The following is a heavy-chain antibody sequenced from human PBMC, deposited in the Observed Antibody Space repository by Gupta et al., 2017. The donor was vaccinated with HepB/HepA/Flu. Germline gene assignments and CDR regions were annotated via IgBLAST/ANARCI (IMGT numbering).Heavy chain of an antibody. CDR3: VRDLDF. V-gene: IGHV3-7*01. J-gene: IGHJ4*02. CDR1: GFTFSTYW. CDR2: INQHGSEK. Sequence: EMQLVESGGGLVQPGGSLRLSCAASGFTFSTYWMTWVRQAPGKGLEWVANINQHGSEKYYVDSVKGRFTISRDNAKNSLYLHMNSLRAEDTAVYYCVRDLDFWGPGTLVTVSS.